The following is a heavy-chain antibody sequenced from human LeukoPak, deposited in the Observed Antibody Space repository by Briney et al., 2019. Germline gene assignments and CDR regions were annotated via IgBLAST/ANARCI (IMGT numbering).Heavy chain of an antibody. V-gene: IGHV4-31*03. J-gene: IGHJ4*02. CDR1: GGSISSGGYY. CDR2: IYYSGST. Sequence: SETLSLTCTVSGGSISSGGYYWSWIRQHPGKGLEWIGYIYYSGSTYCNPSLKSRVTISVDTSKNQFSLKLSSVTAADTAVYYCARGYSSGWSWDYWGQGTLVTVSS. CDR3: ARGYSSGWSWDY. D-gene: IGHD6-19*01.